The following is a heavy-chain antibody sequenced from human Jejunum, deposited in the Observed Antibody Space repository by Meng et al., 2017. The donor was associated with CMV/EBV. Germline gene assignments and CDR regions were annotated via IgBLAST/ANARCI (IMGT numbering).Heavy chain of an antibody. CDR1: GYTFTGYY. J-gene: IGHJ5*02. CDR3: ARDQRRGYWFDP. Sequence: ASGYTFTGYYMHWVQQAPGQGLEWMGWINPNSGGTNYAQKFQGRVTMTRDTSISTAYMELSRLRSDDTAVYYCARDQRRGYWFDPWGQGTLVTVSS. V-gene: IGHV1-2*02. CDR2: INPNSGGT. D-gene: IGHD3-10*01.